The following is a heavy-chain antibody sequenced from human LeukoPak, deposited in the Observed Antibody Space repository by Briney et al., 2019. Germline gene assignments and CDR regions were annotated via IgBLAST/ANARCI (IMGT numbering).Heavy chain of an antibody. J-gene: IGHJ4*02. V-gene: IGHV4-38-2*02. Sequence: PSETLSLTCTVSGYSISSGYYWGWIRQPPGKGLEWIATVYNSASTYFNPSLKSRATISADTSKNQFYLTLRFVTAADTAVYYCVREAPHLDYWGQGTQVTVSS. CDR2: VYNSAST. CDR3: VREAPHLDY. CDR1: GYSISSGYY.